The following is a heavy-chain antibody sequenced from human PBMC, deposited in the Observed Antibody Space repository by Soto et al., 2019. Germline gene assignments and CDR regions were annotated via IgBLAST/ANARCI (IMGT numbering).Heavy chain of an antibody. CDR2: IKQDGSEK. D-gene: IGHD5-12*01. CDR1: GFTFSSYW. CDR3: ARDPLDERVATRDGYYYGMDV. Sequence: EVQLVESGGGLVQPGGSLRLSCAASGFTFSSYWMSWVRQAPGKGLEWVANIKQDGSEKYYVDSVKGRFTISRDNAKNSLYLQMNSLRAEDTAVYYCARDPLDERVATRDGYYYGMDVWGQGTTVTVSS. V-gene: IGHV3-7*03. J-gene: IGHJ6*02.